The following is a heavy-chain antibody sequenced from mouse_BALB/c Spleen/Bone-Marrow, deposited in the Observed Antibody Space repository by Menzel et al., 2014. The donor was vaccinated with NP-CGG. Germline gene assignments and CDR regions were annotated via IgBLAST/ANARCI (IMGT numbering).Heavy chain of an antibody. V-gene: IGHV2-9*02. D-gene: IGHD1-1*01. Sequence: VQGVESGPGLVAPSQSLSIPCTVSGFSLTSYGVHWVRQPPGKGLEWLGVIWAGGSTNYNSALMSRLSISKDDSKSQVFLKMNSLQTDDTAMYYCARDYYGSSYFDYWGQGTTLTVSS. J-gene: IGHJ2*01. CDR2: IWAGGST. CDR3: ARDYYGSSYFDY. CDR1: GFSLTSYG.